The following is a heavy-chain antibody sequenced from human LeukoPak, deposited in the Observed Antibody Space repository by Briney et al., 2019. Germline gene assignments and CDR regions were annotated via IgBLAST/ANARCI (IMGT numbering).Heavy chain of an antibody. D-gene: IGHD6-13*01. V-gene: IGHV1-2*06. CDR2: INPNSGGT. Sequence: GASVKVSCKASGYTFTGYYMHWVRQAPGQGLEWMGRINPNSGGTNYAQKFQGRVTMTRDTSISTAYVELSRLRSDDTAVYYCARVGTSSSWYNWFDPWGQGTLVTVSS. J-gene: IGHJ5*02. CDR3: ARVGTSSSWYNWFDP. CDR1: GYTFTGYY.